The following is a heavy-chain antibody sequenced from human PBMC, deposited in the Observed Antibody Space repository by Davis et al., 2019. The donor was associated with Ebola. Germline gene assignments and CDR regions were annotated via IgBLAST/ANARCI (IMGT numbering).Heavy chain of an antibody. J-gene: IGHJ6*02. Sequence: ASVKVSCKASGYTFTSYGISWVRQAPGQGLEWMGIINPSGGSTSYAQKFQGRVTITRDTSASTAYMELSSLRSEDTAVYYCAREPAAMFFYYYGMDVWGQGTTVTVSS. CDR2: INPSGGST. V-gene: IGHV1-46*01. D-gene: IGHD2-2*01. CDR3: AREPAAMFFYYYGMDV. CDR1: GYTFTSYG.